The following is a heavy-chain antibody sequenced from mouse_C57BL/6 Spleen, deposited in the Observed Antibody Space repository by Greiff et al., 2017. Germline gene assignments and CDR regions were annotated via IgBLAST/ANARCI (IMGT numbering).Heavy chain of an antibody. Sequence: EVQRVESGGDLVKPGGSLKLSCAASGFTFSSYGMSWVRQTPDKRLEWVATISSGGSYTYYPDSVKGRFTISRDNAKNTLYLQMSSLKSEDTAMYYCARHEEEDEDYYSDYWGQGTTLTVSS. J-gene: IGHJ2*01. CDR3: ARHEEEDEDYYSDY. V-gene: IGHV5-6*01. CDR1: GFTFSSYG. CDR2: ISSGGSYT.